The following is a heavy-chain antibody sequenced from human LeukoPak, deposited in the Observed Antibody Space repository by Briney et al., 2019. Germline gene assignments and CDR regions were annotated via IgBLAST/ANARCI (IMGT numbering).Heavy chain of an antibody. CDR2: IYYSGST. CDR1: GGSISSSSYY. CDR3: ARRRYYGSGRSGVDY. D-gene: IGHD3-10*01. J-gene: IGHJ4*02. V-gene: IGHV4-39*07. Sequence: SETLSLTCTVSGGSISSSSYYWGWIRQPPGKGLEWIGSIYYSGSTYYNPSLKSRVTISVDTSKNQFSLKLSSVTAADTAVYYCARRRYYGSGRSGVDYWGQGTLVTVSS.